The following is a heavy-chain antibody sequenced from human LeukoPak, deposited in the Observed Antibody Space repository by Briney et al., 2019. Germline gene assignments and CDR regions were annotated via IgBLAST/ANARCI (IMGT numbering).Heavy chain of an antibody. V-gene: IGHV4-59*08. CDR1: GGSISSYD. CDR3: ARHFSAMVTVDY. J-gene: IGHJ4*02. D-gene: IGHD5-18*01. CDR2: IYYSGST. Sequence: PSETLSLTCTVSGGSISSYDWSWIRQPPGKGLEWIGYIYYSGSTNYNPSLKSRVTISVDTSKNQFSLKLSSVTAADTAVYYCARHFSAMVTVDYWGQGTLVTVSS.